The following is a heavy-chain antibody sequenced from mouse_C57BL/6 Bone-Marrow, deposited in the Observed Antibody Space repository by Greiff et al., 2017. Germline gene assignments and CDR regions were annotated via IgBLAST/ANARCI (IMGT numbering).Heavy chain of an antibody. CDR3: ARLTVVVFDY. CDR2: ISSGGSYT. Sequence: EVKVIESGGDLVKPGGSLKLSCAASGFTFSSYGMSWVRQTPDKRLEWVATISSGGSYTYYPDSVKGRFTISRDNAKNTLYLQMSSRKSEDTAMYYCARLTVVVFDYWGQGTTLTVSS. V-gene: IGHV5-6*01. CDR1: GFTFSSYG. J-gene: IGHJ2*01. D-gene: IGHD1-1*01.